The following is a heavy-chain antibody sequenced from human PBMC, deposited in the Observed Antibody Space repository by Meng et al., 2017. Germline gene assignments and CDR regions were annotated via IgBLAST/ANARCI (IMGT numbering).Heavy chain of an antibody. D-gene: IGHD4-11*01. J-gene: IGHJ4*02. CDR2: ISYIFGRA. CDR1: RGCFSRHA. CDR3: VSDKDSNYSHIDY. V-gene: IGHV1-69*01. Sequence: GPEMNKAAFTVPVPCQACRGCFSRHAISCVGQAPRQGLEWMGGISYIFGRANNEQKLQRRSTITADVSTSKAYMALSRLTSEDTDVYYCVSDKDSNYSHIDYWGQGTLVTVSS.